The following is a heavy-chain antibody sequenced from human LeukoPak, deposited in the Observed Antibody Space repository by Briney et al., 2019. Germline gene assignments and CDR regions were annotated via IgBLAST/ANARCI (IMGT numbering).Heavy chain of an antibody. D-gene: IGHD6-19*01. Sequence: GGSLKLSCAASGFTFSGSAMHWVRQASGKGLEWVGRIRSKANSYATAYAASVKGRFTISRDDSENTAYLQMYSLRAEDTAKYYCAKDTSGWYDLGSFDIWGQGTMVTVSS. CDR3: AKDTSGWYDLGSFDI. CDR1: GFTFSGSA. V-gene: IGHV3-73*01. J-gene: IGHJ3*02. CDR2: IRSKANSYAT.